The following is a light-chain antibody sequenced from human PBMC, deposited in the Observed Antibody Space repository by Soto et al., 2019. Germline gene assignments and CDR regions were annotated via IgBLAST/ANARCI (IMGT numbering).Light chain of an antibody. V-gene: IGKV3-15*01. CDR1: QSVSRN. Sequence: EIVMTQSPATLSVSPGERATLSCRASQSVSRNLAWYQQKPDQAPRLLIYGASTRATGIPARFSGSGSGTEFTLTISSLQSEDFAVYYCQQYNNWPPGTFGQGTKLEIK. CDR3: QQYNNWPPGT. CDR2: GAS. J-gene: IGKJ2*01.